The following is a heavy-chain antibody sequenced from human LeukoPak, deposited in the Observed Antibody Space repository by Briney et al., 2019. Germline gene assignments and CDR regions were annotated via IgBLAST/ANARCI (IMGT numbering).Heavy chain of an antibody. V-gene: IGHV3-21*04. CDR2: ISSSSTYI. CDR3: TRDTPFGGY. J-gene: IGHJ4*02. CDR1: GFSFSSYS. D-gene: IGHD3-16*01. Sequence: GGSLRLSCEASGFSFSSYSMNWVRQAPGERPEWVSSISSSSTYIYYADSVKGRFTISRDDAKNSLFLQMNSLRAEDTAVYYCTRDTPFGGYWGQGTLVTVSS.